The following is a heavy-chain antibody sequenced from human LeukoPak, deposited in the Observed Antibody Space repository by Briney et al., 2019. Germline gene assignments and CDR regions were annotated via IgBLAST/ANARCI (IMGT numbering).Heavy chain of an antibody. CDR3: VALLSDYYDFWSGYYSNFN. V-gene: IGHV4-39*01. CDR1: GGSISSGDYY. CDR2: IYYSGST. Sequence: PSETLSLTCTVSGGSISSGDYYWSWIRQPPGKGLEWIGSIYYSGSTYYNPSLKSRVTISVDTSKNQFSLKLSSVTAADTAVYYCVALLSDYYDFWSGYYSNFNWGQGTLVTVSS. J-gene: IGHJ4*02. D-gene: IGHD3-3*01.